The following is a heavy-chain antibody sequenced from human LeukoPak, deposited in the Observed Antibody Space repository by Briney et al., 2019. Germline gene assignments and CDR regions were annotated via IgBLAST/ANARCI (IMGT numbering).Heavy chain of an antibody. CDR1: GFTFNTYA. D-gene: IGHD6-13*01. CDR2: ISNDGTKT. J-gene: IGHJ6*04. Sequence: GRSPRLSCAASGFTFNTYAMHWVRQAPGKGLEGVAVISNDGTKTYSADSVKGRFTISRDNSKRTLYLQMNTVRTEDTAVYYCAKGEGGSSSWYDFYDFGMDVWGKGTTVTVSP. V-gene: IGHV3-30*18. CDR3: AKGEGGSSSWYDFYDFGMDV.